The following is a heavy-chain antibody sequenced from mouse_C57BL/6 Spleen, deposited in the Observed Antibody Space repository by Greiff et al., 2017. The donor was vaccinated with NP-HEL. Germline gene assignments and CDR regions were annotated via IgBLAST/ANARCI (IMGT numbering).Heavy chain of an antibody. CDR1: GYTFTDYE. CDR3: TRDYYGSRASFAY. J-gene: IGHJ3*01. Sequence: QVQLQQSGAELVRPGASVTLSCKASGYTFTDYEMHWVKQTPVHGLEWIGAIDPETGGTAYNQKFKGKAILTADKSSSTAYMELRSLTSEDSAVYYCTRDYYGSRASFAYWGQGTLVTVSA. V-gene: IGHV1-15*01. CDR2: IDPETGGT. D-gene: IGHD1-1*01.